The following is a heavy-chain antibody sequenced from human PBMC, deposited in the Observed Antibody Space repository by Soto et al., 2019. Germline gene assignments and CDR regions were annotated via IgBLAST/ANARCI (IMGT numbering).Heavy chain of an antibody. CDR1: GFTFSSYA. V-gene: IGHV3-23*01. CDR2: ISAGGTTT. CDR3: AKAKGPLRTSDPLDY. Sequence: PGGSLRLSCAASGFTFSSYAMHWVRQAPGKGLQWVAAISAGGTTTYYSDSVKGRFTVSRDNPRNTLYLQMNNLRADDTAAYSCAKAKGPLRTSDPLDYWGLGTLVTVSS. J-gene: IGHJ4*02.